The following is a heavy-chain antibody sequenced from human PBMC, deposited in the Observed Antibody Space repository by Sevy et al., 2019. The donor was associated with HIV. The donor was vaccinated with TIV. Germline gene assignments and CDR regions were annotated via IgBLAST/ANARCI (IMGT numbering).Heavy chain of an antibody. Sequence: GGSLRLSCAASGFTVSSDYMSWVRQAPGKGLEWVSTVYSSGFTNYADSVKGRFTISRDNSKNTLYLQMGSLRADDTAVYYCARWTTSAYYFDYWGQGTQVTVSS. CDR1: GFTVSSDY. J-gene: IGHJ4*02. V-gene: IGHV3-53*01. CDR3: ARWTTSAYYFDY. D-gene: IGHD4-17*01. CDR2: VYSSGFT.